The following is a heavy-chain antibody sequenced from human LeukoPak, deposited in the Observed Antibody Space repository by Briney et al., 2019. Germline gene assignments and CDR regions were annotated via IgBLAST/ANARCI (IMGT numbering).Heavy chain of an antibody. Sequence: ASVKISCKASGYTFTSYDINWVRQATGQGLEWMGWMNPNSGNTGYAQKFQGRVTMTRDTSISTAYMELSRLRSDDTAVYYCARAAVVVVPAARTYYYYYGMDVWGQGTTVTVSS. D-gene: IGHD2-2*01. CDR2: MNPNSGNT. J-gene: IGHJ6*02. CDR3: ARAAVVVVPAARTYYYYYGMDV. CDR1: GYTFTSYD. V-gene: IGHV1-8*01.